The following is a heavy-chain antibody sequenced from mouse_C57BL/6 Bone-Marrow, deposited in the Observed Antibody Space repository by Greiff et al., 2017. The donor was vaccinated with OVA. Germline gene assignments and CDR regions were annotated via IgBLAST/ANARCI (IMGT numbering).Heavy chain of an antibody. D-gene: IGHD1-1*01. CDR3: ARQYGSSWFAY. V-gene: IGHV5-9*01. CDR1: GFTFSSYT. Sequence: DVMLVESGGGLVKPGGSLKLSCAASGFTFSSYTMSWVRQTPEKRLEWVATISGGGGNTYYPDSVKGRFTISRDNAKNTLYLQMSSLRSEDTALYYCARQYGSSWFAYWGQGTLVTVSA. J-gene: IGHJ3*01. CDR2: ISGGGGNT.